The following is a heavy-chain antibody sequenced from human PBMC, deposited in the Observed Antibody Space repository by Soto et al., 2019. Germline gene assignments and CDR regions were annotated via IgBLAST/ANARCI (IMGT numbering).Heavy chain of an antibody. CDR2: VRSDGDTT. CDR3: AKGKGVGATPDGANC. J-gene: IGHJ4*02. V-gene: IGHV3-23*01. CDR1: GFTFSRYV. Sequence: EVQVLESGGGLLQPGGSLRLSCAASGFTFSRYVINWVSQAPGKGLEWVSGVRSDGDTTYNADSVKGRFTVSRDNFRNTVDLQMNNLRVEDTAVYYCAKGKGVGATPDGANCWGQGTLVTVSP. D-gene: IGHD1-26*01.